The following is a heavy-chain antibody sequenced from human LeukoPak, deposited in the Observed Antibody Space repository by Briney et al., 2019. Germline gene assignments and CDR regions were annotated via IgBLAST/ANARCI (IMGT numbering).Heavy chain of an antibody. CDR2: IIPILGIA. V-gene: IGHV1-69*02. D-gene: IGHD4-17*01. Sequence: SVKVSCKASGGTFSSYTISWVRQAPGQGLEWMGRIIPILGIANYAQKFQGRVTITAAKSTSTAYMELSSLRSEDMAVYYCAKETALDGDYSFDYWGQGTLVTVSS. CDR1: GGTFSSYT. J-gene: IGHJ4*02. CDR3: AKETALDGDYSFDY.